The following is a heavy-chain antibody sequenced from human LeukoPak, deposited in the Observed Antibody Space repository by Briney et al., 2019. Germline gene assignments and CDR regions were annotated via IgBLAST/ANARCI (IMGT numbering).Heavy chain of an antibody. CDR1: GYAFISYA. Sequence: ASVKVSCKASGYAFISYAMHWVRQAPGQRRAWMGLRNAGTGDTKYSQDFQGRVTLTRDTSASTVYMELSSLRSEDMAVYYCAKGGGYCSSTSCYEFDYWGQGTLVTVSS. D-gene: IGHD2-2*01. V-gene: IGHV1-3*02. J-gene: IGHJ4*02. CDR2: RNAGTGDT. CDR3: AKGGGYCSSTSCYEFDY.